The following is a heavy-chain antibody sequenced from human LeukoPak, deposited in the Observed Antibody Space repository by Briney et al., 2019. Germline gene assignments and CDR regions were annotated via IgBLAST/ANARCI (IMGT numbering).Heavy chain of an antibody. D-gene: IGHD3-3*01. CDR2: ISGSGGST. CDR1: GFTFSSYA. V-gene: IGHV3-23*01. J-gene: IGHJ3*02. CDR3: AKIDYDFWSGYYTVGEAFDI. Sequence: PGGSLSLSCAASGFTFSSYAMSWVGQAPGTGREWVSAISGSGGSTYYADSVKGRFTISRDKSKNTLYLQMNSLRAEDTAVYYCAKIDYDFWSGYYTVGEAFDIWGQGKIVTVSS.